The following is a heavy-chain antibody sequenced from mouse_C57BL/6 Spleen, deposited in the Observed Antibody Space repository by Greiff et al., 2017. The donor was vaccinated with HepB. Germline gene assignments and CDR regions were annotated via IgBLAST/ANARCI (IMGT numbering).Heavy chain of an antibody. V-gene: IGHV1-64*01. Sequence: QVHVKQPGAELVKPGASVKLSCKASGYTFTSYWMHWVKQRPGQGLEWIGMIHPNSGSTNYNEKFKSKATLTVDKSSSTAYMQLSSLTSEDSAVYYCAADWDPLFAYWGQGTLVTVSA. D-gene: IGHD4-1*01. CDR2: IHPNSGST. CDR3: AADWDPLFAY. CDR1: GYTFTSYW. J-gene: IGHJ3*01.